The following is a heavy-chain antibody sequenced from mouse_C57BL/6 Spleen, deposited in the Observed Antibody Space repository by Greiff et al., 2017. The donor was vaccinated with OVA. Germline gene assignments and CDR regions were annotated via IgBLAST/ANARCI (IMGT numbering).Heavy chain of an antibody. CDR2: IDPSDSYT. D-gene: IGHD1-1*01. V-gene: IGHV1-69*01. J-gene: IGHJ4*01. CDR1: GYTFTSYW. CDR3: ARWGGMTAMDY. Sequence: VQLQQPGAELVMPGASVKLSCKASGYTFTSYWMHWVKQRPGQGLEWIGEIDPSDSYTNYNQKFKGKSTLTVDKSSSTAYMQLSSLTSEDSAVYYCARWGGMTAMDYWGQGTSVTVSS.